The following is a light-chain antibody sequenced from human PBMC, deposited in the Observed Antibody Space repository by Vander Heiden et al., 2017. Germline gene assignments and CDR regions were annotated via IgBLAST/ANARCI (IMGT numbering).Light chain of an antibody. CDR1: QSVSSY. V-gene: IGKV3-11*01. J-gene: IGKJ3*01. CDR2: DAS. Sequence: EIVLTQSPATLTLSPWERATLSCRASQSVSSYLAWYQQKPGQAPRILIYDASNRATGIPARFSGSGSGTDFTLTISSLEPEDFAVYYCQQRSNWPFTFGRGTKVDIK. CDR3: QQRSNWPFT.